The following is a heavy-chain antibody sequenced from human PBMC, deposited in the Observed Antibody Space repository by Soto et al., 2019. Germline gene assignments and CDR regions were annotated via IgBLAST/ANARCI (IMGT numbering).Heavy chain of an antibody. CDR1: GYTFTSYA. CDR2: INAGNGNT. Sequence: ASVKVSCKASGYTFTSYAMHWVRQAPGQRLEWMGWINAGNGNTKYSQKFQGRVTITRDTSASTAYMELSSLRSEDTAVYYCARVFGGYDFWSGSFDYWGQGTLVTVS. J-gene: IGHJ4*02. D-gene: IGHD3-3*01. CDR3: ARVFGGYDFWSGSFDY. V-gene: IGHV1-3*01.